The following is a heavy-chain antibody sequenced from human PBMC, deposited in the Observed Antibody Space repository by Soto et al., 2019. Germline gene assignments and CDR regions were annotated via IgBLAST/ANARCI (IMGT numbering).Heavy chain of an antibody. CDR2: IIPIFGTA. CDR1: GGTFSSYA. CDR3: ARDGGCSSTRCYYSYYAMDV. D-gene: IGHD2-2*01. V-gene: IGHV1-69*06. Sequence: QVQLVQSGAEVKKPGSSVKVSCKASGGTFSSYAISWVRQAPGQGLEWMGGIIPIFGTANYAQKLQGRVTITADKSTSTAYMELSILRSEDTAVYYCARDGGCSSTRCYYSYYAMDVWGQGTTVTVSS. J-gene: IGHJ6*02.